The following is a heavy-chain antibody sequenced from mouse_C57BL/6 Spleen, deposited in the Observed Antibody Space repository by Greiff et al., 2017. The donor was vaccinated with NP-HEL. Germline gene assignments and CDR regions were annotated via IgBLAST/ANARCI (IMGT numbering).Heavy chain of an antibody. CDR1: GYTFTDYY. D-gene: IGHD2-5*01. CDR2: INPNNGGT. CDR3: ARSFHYYSNYEVAY. V-gene: IGHV1-26*01. Sequence: VQLQQSGPELVKPGASVKISCKASGYTFTDYYMNWVKQSHGKSLEWIGDINPNNGGTSYNQKFKGKATLTVDKSSSTAYMELRSLTSEDSAVYYCARSFHYYSNYEVAYWGQGTLVTVSA. J-gene: IGHJ3*01.